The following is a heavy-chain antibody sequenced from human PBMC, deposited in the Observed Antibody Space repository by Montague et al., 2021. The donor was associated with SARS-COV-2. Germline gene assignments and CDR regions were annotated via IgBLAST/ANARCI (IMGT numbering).Heavy chain of an antibody. CDR2: TYYRSKWYN. D-gene: IGHD1-1*01. J-gene: IGHJ6*02. Sequence: CAISGDSVSSNSATWDWLRHSPSRGLEWLGRTYYRSKWYNDYAVSVRGRVTINPDTSKNQFSLQLNSVTPEDTAIYYCTSGREGNYNVMDVWGQGTTVTVSS. CDR1: GDSVSSNSAT. CDR3: TSGREGNYNVMDV. V-gene: IGHV6-1*01.